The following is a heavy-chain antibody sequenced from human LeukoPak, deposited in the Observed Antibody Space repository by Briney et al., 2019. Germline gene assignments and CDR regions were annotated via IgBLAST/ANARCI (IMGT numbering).Heavy chain of an antibody. CDR3: ARERFSEGMDV. J-gene: IGHJ6*02. Sequence: SETLSLTCTVSSGSISSYYWGWIRQPPGKGLEWIADIYYSGSTYYNPSLKSRVTISVDTSKNQFSLKLSSVTAADTAVYYCARERFSEGMDVWGQGTTVTVSS. D-gene: IGHD3-3*01. V-gene: IGHV4-59*12. CDR2: IYYSGST. CDR1: SGSISSYY.